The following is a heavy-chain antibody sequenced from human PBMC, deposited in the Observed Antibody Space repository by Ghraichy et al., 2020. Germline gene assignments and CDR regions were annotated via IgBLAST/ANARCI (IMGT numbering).Heavy chain of an antibody. CDR2: INPNSGGT. Sequence: ASVKISCKASGYTFTGYYMHWVRQAPGQGLEWMGWINPNSGGTNYAQKFQGRVTMTRDTSISTAYMELSRLRSYDTAVYYCARAETRDAFDIWGQGTMVTVSS. V-gene: IGHV1-2*02. CDR3: ARAETRDAFDI. D-gene: IGHD1-7*01. J-gene: IGHJ3*02. CDR1: GYTFTGYY.